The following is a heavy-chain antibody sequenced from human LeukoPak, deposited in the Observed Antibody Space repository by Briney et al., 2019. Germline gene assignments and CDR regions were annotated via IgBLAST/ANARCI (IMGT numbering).Heavy chain of an antibody. CDR1: GYTFTSYG. CDR3: ARDQSAEVWGSYPADAFDI. V-gene: IGHV1-18*01. CDR2: ISAYNGNT. D-gene: IGHD3-16*02. Sequence: ASVKVSCKASGYTFTSYGISWVRQAPGQGLEWMGWISAYNGNTNYAQKLQGRVTMTTDTSTSTAYMELRSLRSDDTAVYYCARDQSAEVWGSYPADAFDIWGQGTMVTVSS. J-gene: IGHJ3*02.